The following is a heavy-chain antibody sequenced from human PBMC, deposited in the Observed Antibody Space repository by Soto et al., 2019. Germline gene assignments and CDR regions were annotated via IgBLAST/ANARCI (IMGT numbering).Heavy chain of an antibody. D-gene: IGHD3-10*01. CDR3: ARHIEVRELFAAPYYYGMDV. V-gene: IGHV4-59*08. Sequence: SETLSLTCTVSGGSISRYYWSWIRQPPGKGLEWIGYIYYSVSTNYNPSLKSRVTISVDTSKNQFSLKLSSVTAADTAVYYCARHIEVRELFAAPYYYGMDVWGQGTTVTVSS. CDR1: GGSISRYY. CDR2: IYYSVST. J-gene: IGHJ6*02.